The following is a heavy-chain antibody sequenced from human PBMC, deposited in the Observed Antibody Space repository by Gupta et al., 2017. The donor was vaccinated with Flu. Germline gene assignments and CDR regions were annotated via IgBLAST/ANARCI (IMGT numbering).Heavy chain of an antibody. J-gene: IGHJ4*02. CDR3: ARGTDYDYGDYAAY. CDR2: ISSSSSYI. V-gene: IGHV3-21*06. D-gene: IGHD4-17*01. CDR1: GFTFSDSN. Sequence: EVQLVASAGGLGKPGESLSLSCAASGFTFSDSNMNWVRQAPGKGLEWVSSISSSSSYIYYADSVKGRFTISRDNAKNSLYLQMNSLRAEDTAVYYCARGTDYDYGDYAAYWGQGTLVTVSS.